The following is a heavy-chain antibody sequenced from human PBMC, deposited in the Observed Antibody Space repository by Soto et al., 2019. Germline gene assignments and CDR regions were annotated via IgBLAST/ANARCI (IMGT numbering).Heavy chain of an antibody. CDR3: ARRLYYHDSSGYSYDAFDI. CDR1: GYSFTIHW. J-gene: IGHJ3*02. V-gene: IGHV5-10-1*01. Sequence: GESLKISCNGSGYSFTIHWIKWVRQMPGKGLEWMGRIDPSDSYTNYSPSFQGHVTISADKSTSTAYLQWSSLKASDTAMYYCARRLYYHDSSGYSYDAFDIWGQGTMVTVSS. D-gene: IGHD3-22*01. CDR2: IDPSDSYT.